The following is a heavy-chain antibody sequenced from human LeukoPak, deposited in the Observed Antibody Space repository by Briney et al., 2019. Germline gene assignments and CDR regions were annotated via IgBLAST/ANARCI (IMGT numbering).Heavy chain of an antibody. Sequence: PGGSLRLSCAASGFTFSSYAMSWVRQAPGKGLEWVSAISGSGGSTYYADSVKGRFTISRDNSKNTLYLQMNSLRAEDTAVYYCARSKRQAARPVHFDYWCQGTLVTVSS. CDR3: ARSKRQAARPVHFDY. CDR2: ISGSGGST. J-gene: IGHJ4*02. D-gene: IGHD6-6*01. V-gene: IGHV3-23*01. CDR1: GFTFSSYA.